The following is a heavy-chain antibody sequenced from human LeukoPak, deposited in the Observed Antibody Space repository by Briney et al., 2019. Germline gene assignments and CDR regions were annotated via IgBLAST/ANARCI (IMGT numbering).Heavy chain of an antibody. J-gene: IGHJ4*02. CDR3: ATDPVGYCNTNGCYSVDY. CDR2: IIPIFGTA. Sequence: ASVKVSCKASGGTFSSYAISWVRQAPGQGLEWMGGIIPIFGTANYAQKFQGRVTITADKSTSTAYMELSSLRSDDTAVFYCATDPVGYCNTNGCYSVDYWGQGTLVIVSS. CDR1: GGTFSSYA. V-gene: IGHV1-69*06. D-gene: IGHD2-15*01.